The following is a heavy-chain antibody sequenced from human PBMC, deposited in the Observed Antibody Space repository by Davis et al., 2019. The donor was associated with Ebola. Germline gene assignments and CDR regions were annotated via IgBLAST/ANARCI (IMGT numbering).Heavy chain of an antibody. D-gene: IGHD2-21*02. J-gene: IGHJ5*02. CDR2: IYYSGGT. Sequence: MPSETLSLTCAVSGGSISSYYWSWIRQPPGKGLEWIGYIYYSGGTNYNPSLASRVTISVDTSKNQFSLRLSSVTVADTAVYYCARVVTAINWFDPWGQGTLVTVSS. CDR1: GGSISSYY. V-gene: IGHV4-59*01. CDR3: ARVVTAINWFDP.